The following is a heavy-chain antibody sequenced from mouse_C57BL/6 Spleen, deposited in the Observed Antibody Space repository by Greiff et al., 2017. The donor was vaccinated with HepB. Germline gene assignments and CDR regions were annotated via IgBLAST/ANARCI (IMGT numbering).Heavy chain of an antibody. J-gene: IGHJ2*01. CDR2: ISYSGST. CDR3: ARTARIKY. V-gene: IGHV3-2*02. Sequence: EVQGVESGPGLVKPSQSLSLTCTVTGYSITSGSGWNWIRQFPGNKLEWMGYISYSGSTNYNPSLKSRISITRDTSKNQFFLQLNSVTTEDTATYYCARTARIKYWGQGTTLTVSS. CDR1: GYSITSGSG. D-gene: IGHD1-2*01.